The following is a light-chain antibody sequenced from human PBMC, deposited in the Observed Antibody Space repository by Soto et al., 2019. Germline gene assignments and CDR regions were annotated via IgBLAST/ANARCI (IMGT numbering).Light chain of an antibody. CDR2: KVY. V-gene: IGKV2-30*01. J-gene: IGKJ5*01. CDR3: TQGTHWQIT. CDR1: QSLVYSDGNTY. Sequence: VVVTQTPLSLPAPPGKPAPISSRSSQSLVYSDGNTYLNWFTTRPGQSPRRIIYKVYNRDSGVPARFSGSGSGTDVALKISRVEAEDGGVEYGTQGTHWQITVGQGTKLEIK.